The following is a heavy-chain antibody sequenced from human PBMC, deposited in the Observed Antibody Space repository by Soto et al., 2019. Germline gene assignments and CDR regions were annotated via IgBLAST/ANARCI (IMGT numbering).Heavy chain of an antibody. CDR1: GGSISSGGYY. J-gene: IGHJ6*02. CDR3: ARDRRDNWNYNGYYYGMDV. CDR2: IYYSGST. V-gene: IGHV4-31*03. Sequence: LSLTCTVSGGSISSGGYYWSWIRQHPGKGLEWIGYIYYSGSTYYNPSLKSRVTISVDTSKNQFSLKLSSVTAADTAVYYCARDRRDNWNYNGYYYGMDVWGQGTTVTVSS. D-gene: IGHD1-7*01.